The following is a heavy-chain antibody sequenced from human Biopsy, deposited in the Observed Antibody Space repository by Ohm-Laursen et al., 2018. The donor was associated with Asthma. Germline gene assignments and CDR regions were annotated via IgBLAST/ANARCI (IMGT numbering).Heavy chain of an antibody. J-gene: IGHJ4*02. Sequence: SETLSLTCTVSGGSISSDYWSWIRQPPGKGLEWIGHIYYSGTTKYHPSLKSRVTISVDTSKNQFSLKLRSVTAADAAAYYCARGIARETGLFDHFDYWGQGTLVTVSS. V-gene: IGHV4-59*01. D-gene: IGHD2-21*01. CDR2: IYYSGTT. CDR3: ARGIARETGLFDHFDY. CDR1: GGSISSDY.